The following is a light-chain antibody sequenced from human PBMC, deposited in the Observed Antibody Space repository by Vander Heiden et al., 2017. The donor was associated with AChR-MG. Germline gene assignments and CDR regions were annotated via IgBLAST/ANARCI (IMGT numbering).Light chain of an antibody. Sequence: QSALTQPPSASGSPGQSVTIPCPGTSSDVGGYNYVHWYQQHPGKAPKLMIYEVSKRPSGVPDRFSGSKSGNTASLTVSGLQAEDEADYYCSSYAGSNNFNVFGTGTKVTVL. V-gene: IGLV2-8*01. CDR2: EVS. J-gene: IGLJ1*01. CDR1: SSDVGGYNY. CDR3: SSYAGSNNFNV.